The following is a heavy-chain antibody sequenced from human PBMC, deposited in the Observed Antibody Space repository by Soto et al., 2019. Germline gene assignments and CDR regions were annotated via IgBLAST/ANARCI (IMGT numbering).Heavy chain of an antibody. V-gene: IGHV4-38-2*02. CDR3: ARDLYYYDSSGYYSKYFDY. J-gene: IGHJ4*02. CDR1: GYSISSGYY. Sequence: ASETLSLTCAVSGYSISSGYYWGWIRQPPGKGLEWIGSIYHSGSTYYNPSLKSRVTISVDTSKNQFSLKLSSVTAADTAVYYCARDLYYYDSSGYYSKYFDYWGQGTLVTVSS. CDR2: IYHSGST. D-gene: IGHD3-22*01.